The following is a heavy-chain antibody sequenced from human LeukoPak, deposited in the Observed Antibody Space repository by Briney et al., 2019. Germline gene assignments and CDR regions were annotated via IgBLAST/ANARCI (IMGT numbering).Heavy chain of an antibody. CDR3: ASDAPIQLWSPINYYSYYMDV. J-gene: IGHJ6*03. V-gene: IGHV4-39*07. CDR2: SYYSGST. Sequence: ETLSLTCTASGGTISSSSNHWVRLRQAPGKGREWIGRSYYSGSTYYHPSLKSRVTISVDTSKHQFSLKLSSVTAADTAVYYCASDAPIQLWSPINYYSYYMDVWGKGTTLTVS. D-gene: IGHD5-18*01. CDR1: GGTISSSSNH.